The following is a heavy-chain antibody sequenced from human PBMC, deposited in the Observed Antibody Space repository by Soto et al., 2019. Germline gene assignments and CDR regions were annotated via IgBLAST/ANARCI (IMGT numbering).Heavy chain of an antibody. D-gene: IGHD4-17*01. CDR3: ANLVTSRTYSASGN. Sequence: EVHLLESGGGLVQPGGSLRLSCAASGFTFNTYAMSWVRQAPGKGLEWVSTINDNGGSTFYADAVKGRFTVSRDNPKNTLYLQMNSLRAEDTAVYYCANLVTSRTYSASGNWGQGTLVTVSS. V-gene: IGHV3-23*01. J-gene: IGHJ4*02. CDR1: GFTFNTYA. CDR2: INDNGGST.